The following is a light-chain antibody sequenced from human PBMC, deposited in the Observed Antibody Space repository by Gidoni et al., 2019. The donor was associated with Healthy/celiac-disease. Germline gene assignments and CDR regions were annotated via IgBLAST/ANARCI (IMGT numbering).Light chain of an antibody. CDR1: QSISSY. J-gene: IGKJ1*01. CDR2: AAS. V-gene: IGKV1-39*01. Sequence: DIQMTHSPSSLSASVGDRVTITCRASQSISSYLNWYQQKPGKAPKLLIYAASSLQSGVPSRFSGSGSGTDFTLTISSLQPEDFATYYCQQSYRTPWTFGQGTKVEIK. CDR3: QQSYRTPWT.